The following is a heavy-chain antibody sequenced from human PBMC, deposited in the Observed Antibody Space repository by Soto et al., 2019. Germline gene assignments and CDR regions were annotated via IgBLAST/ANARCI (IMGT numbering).Heavy chain of an antibody. D-gene: IGHD2-15*01. CDR1: GYTFTGYY. CDR3: ARGRGYCSGGSCFHYYYGMDV. J-gene: IGHJ6*02. CDR2: INPNSGGT. Sequence: ASVKVSCKASGYTFTGYYMHWVRQAPGQGLEWMGWINPNSGGTNYAQKFQGWVTMTRDTSISTAYMELSRLRSDDTAVYYCARGRGYCSGGSCFHYYYGMDVWGQGTTVTVS. V-gene: IGHV1-2*04.